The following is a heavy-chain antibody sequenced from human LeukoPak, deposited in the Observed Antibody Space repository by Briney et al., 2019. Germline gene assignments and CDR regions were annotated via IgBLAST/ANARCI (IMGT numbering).Heavy chain of an antibody. Sequence: SETLSLTCAVYGGSFSGYYWSWIRQPPGRGLEWIGEINHSGSTNYNPSLRSRVTISVDTSKNQFSLKLSSVTAADTAVYYCAVLGGSGSQLGPKVWGQGTTVTVSS. V-gene: IGHV4-34*01. CDR1: GGSFSGYY. CDR3: AVLGGSGSQLGPKV. D-gene: IGHD3-10*01. CDR2: INHSGST. J-gene: IGHJ6*02.